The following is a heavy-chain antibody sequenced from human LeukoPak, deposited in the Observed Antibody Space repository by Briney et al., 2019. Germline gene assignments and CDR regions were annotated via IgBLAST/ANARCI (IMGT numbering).Heavy chain of an antibody. CDR1: GFTFSNAW. J-gene: IGHJ4*02. Sequence: PGGSLRLSCAASGFTFSNAWMSWVRQAPGKGLEWVGRIKSKTDGGTTDYAAPVKGRFTISRDDSKNTLYLQMNSLKTEGTAVYYCTTDVGSSWYLQNDYWGQGTLVTVSS. V-gene: IGHV3-15*01. CDR3: TTDVGSSWYLQNDY. D-gene: IGHD6-13*01. CDR2: IKSKTDGGTT.